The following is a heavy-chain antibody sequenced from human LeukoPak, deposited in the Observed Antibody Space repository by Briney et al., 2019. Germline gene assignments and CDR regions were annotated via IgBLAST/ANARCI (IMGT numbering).Heavy chain of an antibody. J-gene: IGHJ4*02. CDR2: MHPGGTT. V-gene: IGHV4-59*01. Sequence: PSETLSLTCSVFADSMNNYYWTWIRQPPGKGLEWVGNMHPGGTTKFHPSLEGRVTMSIDTSNKQFSLRLRSVTAEDTATYYCAKTGSLFGRFLDHWGPGALVIVSS. CDR1: ADSMNNYY. CDR3: AKTGSLFGRFLDH. D-gene: IGHD3-10*02.